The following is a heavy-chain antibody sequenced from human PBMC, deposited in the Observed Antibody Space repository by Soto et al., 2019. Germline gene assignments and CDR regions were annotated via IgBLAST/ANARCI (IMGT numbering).Heavy chain of an antibody. CDR1: GYTFTSYA. Sequence: ASVKVSCKASGYTFTSYAMHWVRQAPGQRLEWMGWINAGNGNTKYSQKFQGRVTITRDTSASTAYMELSSLRSEDTAVYYCARDSLFKSGINYYYYYMDVWGKGTTVTVSS. V-gene: IGHV1-3*01. J-gene: IGHJ6*03. D-gene: IGHD3-10*01. CDR2: INAGNGNT. CDR3: ARDSLFKSGINYYYYYMDV.